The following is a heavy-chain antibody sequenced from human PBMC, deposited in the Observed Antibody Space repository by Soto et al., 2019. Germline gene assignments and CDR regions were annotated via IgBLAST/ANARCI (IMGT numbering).Heavy chain of an antibody. CDR1: GGSISSSNW. V-gene: IGHV4-4*02. J-gene: IGHJ6*02. CDR3: ARDQYYYGSGSYSFYYYGMDV. Sequence: PSETLSLTCAVSGGSISSSNWWSWVRQPPGKGLEWIGEIYHSGSTNYNPSLKSRVTISVDKSKNQFSLKLSSVTAADTAVYYCARDQYYYGSGSYSFYYYGMDVWGQGTTVTVSS. D-gene: IGHD3-10*01. CDR2: IYHSGST.